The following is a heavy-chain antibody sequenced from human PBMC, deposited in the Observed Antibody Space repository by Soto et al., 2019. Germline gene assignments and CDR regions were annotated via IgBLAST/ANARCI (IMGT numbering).Heavy chain of an antibody. J-gene: IGHJ6*02. V-gene: IGHV3-53*01. Sequence: EVQLVESGGGLIQPGGSLRLSCAASGFTVSSNYMSWVRQAPGKGLEWVSVIYSGGSTYYADSVKGRFTISRDNSKNTLYLQMNSLRAEDTAVYYCASDHYGGNSYYYYGMDVWGQGTTVTVSS. CDR2: IYSGGST. D-gene: IGHD4-17*01. CDR3: ASDHYGGNSYYYYGMDV. CDR1: GFTVSSNY.